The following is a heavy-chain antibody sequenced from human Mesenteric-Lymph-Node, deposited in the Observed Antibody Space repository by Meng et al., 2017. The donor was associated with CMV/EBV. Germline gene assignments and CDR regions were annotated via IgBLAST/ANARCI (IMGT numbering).Heavy chain of an antibody. V-gene: IGHV4-59*01. CDR2: INGGGGT. J-gene: IGHJ4*02. CDR3: ARGGYCSGGRCYSVPNY. Sequence: SETLSLTCSVSGGSINDYYWTWIRQPPGKGLQWIGYINGGGGTNYNPSLKSRVTISVDTSKNQFSLKLSSVTAADTAVYHCARGGYCSGGRCYSVPNYWGQGTLVTVSS. CDR1: GGSINDYY. D-gene: IGHD2-15*01.